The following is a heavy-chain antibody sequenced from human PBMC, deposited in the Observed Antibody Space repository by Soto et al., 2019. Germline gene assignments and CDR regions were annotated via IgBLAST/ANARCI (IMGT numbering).Heavy chain of an antibody. V-gene: IGHV3-23*01. J-gene: IGHJ5*02. CDR2: ISRSGDDT. CDR1: GFTFSSYA. CDR3: AKSSVEVSSTPWFDP. Sequence: EVQLLESGGDLVQPGGSLRLSCAASGFTFSSYAMSWVRQAPGKGLEWVSTISRSGDDTSYADSVKGRYTISRDNSKDTVYLQMNSLRAEDSAVYYCAKSSVEVSSTPWFDPWGQGTLVTVSS.